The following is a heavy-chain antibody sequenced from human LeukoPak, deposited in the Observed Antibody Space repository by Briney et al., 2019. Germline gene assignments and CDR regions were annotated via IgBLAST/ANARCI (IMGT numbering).Heavy chain of an antibody. CDR2: IIPIFGTA. D-gene: IGHD3-22*01. Sequence: EASVKVSCKASGGTFSSYAISWVRQAPGQGLEWMGGIIPIFGTANYAQKFQGRVTITADESTSTAYMELSSLRSEDTAVYYCARDHYDSSGSLDYWGQGTLVTVSS. J-gene: IGHJ4*02. V-gene: IGHV1-69*13. CDR3: ARDHYDSSGSLDY. CDR1: GGTFSSYA.